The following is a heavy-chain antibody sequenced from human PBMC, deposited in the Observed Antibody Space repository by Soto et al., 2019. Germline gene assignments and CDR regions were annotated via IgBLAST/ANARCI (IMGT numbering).Heavy chain of an antibody. V-gene: IGHV2-5*02. D-gene: IGHD3-9*01. CDR1: GFSLSTSGVG. Sequence: QITLKESGPTLVKPTQTLTLTCTFSGFSLSTSGVGVGWIRQPPGKALEWLALIYWDDDKRYSPSLKSRLTITKDTSKNQVVLTMTNMDPVDTATYYCAHRQGLRYFDWYPRGLNDAFDIWGQGTMVTVSS. CDR3: AHRQGLRYFDWYPRGLNDAFDI. J-gene: IGHJ3*02. CDR2: IYWDDDK.